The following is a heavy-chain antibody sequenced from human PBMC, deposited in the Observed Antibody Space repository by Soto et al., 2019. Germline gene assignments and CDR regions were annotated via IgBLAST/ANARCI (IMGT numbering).Heavy chain of an antibody. CDR2: VYSSGTT. CDR3: ARDIGSYAYGEGY. CDR1: GGSINSYW. J-gene: IGHJ4*02. V-gene: IGHV4-4*07. D-gene: IGHD3-10*01. Sequence: SETLSLTCSVSGGSINSYWWSWIRQPAGKGLEWIGRVYSSGTTDYNPSLNSRATMSVETSKNQFSLKLSSVTAADTAVYYCARDIGSYAYGEGYWGQGIQVTV.